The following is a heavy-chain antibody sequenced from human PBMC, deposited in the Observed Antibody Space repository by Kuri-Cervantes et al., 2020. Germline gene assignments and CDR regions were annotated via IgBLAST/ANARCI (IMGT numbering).Heavy chain of an antibody. D-gene: IGHD4-17*01. J-gene: IGHJ6*02. V-gene: IGHV3-23*01. CDR2: IIGGGRDT. Sequence: GGSLRLSCAASGFTFSSYAMNWVRQTPGKGLEWVSSIIGGGRDTYIADPVKGRFTISRDNSKNTLYLQMNSLRAEDTAVYYCARRPFMTTVTTDLLNYYYYGMDVWGQGTTVTVSS. CDR1: GFTFSSYA. CDR3: ARRPFMTTVTTDLLNYYYYGMDV.